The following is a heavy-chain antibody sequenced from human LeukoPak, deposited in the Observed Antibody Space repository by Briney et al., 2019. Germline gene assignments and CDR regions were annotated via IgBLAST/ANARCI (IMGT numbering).Heavy chain of an antibody. V-gene: IGHV4-31*03. J-gene: IGHJ4*02. Sequence: PSETLSLTCTVPGGSISRGGYYWSWIRQHPGKGLEWIGYIYYSGSTYYNPSLKSRVTISVDTSKNQFSLKLSSVTAADTAVYYCARLSSDYYDSSGYVWGQGTLVTVSS. D-gene: IGHD3-22*01. CDR2: IYYSGST. CDR3: ARLSSDYYDSSGYV. CDR1: GGSISRGGYY.